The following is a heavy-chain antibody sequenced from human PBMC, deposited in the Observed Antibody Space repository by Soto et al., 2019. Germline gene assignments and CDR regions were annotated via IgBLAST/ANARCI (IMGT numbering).Heavy chain of an antibody. CDR2: IYNDGST. J-gene: IGHJ4*02. CDR3: AGYGGNSV. V-gene: IGHV3-53*01. CDR1: AFTVSSNH. Sequence: EVQLVESGGGLTKPGGSLRLSCAVSAFTVSSNHVTWVRQATGQGLQWVSAIYNDGSTYYADSVKGRFTISRDNSKNTVFLQMNSLRAEDTAVYYCAGYGGNSVWGQGTLVTVSS. D-gene: IGHD4-17*01.